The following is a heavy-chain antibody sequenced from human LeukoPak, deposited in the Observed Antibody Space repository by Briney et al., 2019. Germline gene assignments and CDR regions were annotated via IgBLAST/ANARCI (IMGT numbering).Heavy chain of an antibody. D-gene: IGHD1-7*01. CDR3: ARDQTIYGMDV. CDR1: GGTFSSYA. V-gene: IGHV1-69*04. Sequence: SVKVSCKASGGTFSSYAISWVRQAPGQGLEWMGRIIPILGIANYAQKFQGRVTITADKSTSTAYMELSSLRSEDTAVYYCARDQTIYGMDVWGQGTTVTVSS. CDR2: IIPILGIA. J-gene: IGHJ6*02.